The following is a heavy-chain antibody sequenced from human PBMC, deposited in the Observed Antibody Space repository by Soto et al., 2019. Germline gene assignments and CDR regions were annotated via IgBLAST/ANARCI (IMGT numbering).Heavy chain of an antibody. CDR3: AREAYGHPPSFDL. CDR1: GGSISSGDYY. V-gene: IGHV4-30-4*01. J-gene: IGHJ2*01. D-gene: IGHD4-17*01. Sequence: QVQLQESGPGLVKPSQTLSLTCTVSGGSISSGDYYWSWIRQPPGKGLEWIGYIYYSGSTYYNPSRKRRVTISVDTSKTQSSLKLSSVTAADTAVYYCAREAYGHPPSFDLWGRGTLVTVSS. CDR2: IYYSGST.